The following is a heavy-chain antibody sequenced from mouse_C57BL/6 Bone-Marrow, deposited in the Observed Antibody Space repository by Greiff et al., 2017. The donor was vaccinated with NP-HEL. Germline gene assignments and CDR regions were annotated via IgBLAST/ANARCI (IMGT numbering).Heavy chain of an antibody. CDR1: GFTFSDYY. V-gene: IGHV5-12*01. Sequence: EVMLVESGGGLVQPGGSLKLSCAASGFTFSDYYMYWVRQTPEKRLEWVAYISNGGGSTYYPDTVKGRFTISRDNAKNTLYLQMSRLKSEDTAMYDCARQECDGSNYWYFDVWGTGTTVTVSS. CDR3: ARQECDGSNYWYFDV. J-gene: IGHJ1*03. D-gene: IGHD1-1*01. CDR2: ISNGGGST.